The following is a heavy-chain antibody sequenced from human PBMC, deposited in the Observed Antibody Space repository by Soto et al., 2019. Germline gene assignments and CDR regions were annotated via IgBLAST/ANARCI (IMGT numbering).Heavy chain of an antibody. CDR1: GGSISGYY. J-gene: IGHJ4*02. CDR2: IFYSGVT. Sequence: XGTLSLTCTVSGGSISGYYWTWIRQPPGKGLEWIGYIFYSGVTNYNPSLKSRVTLSVDTSKNQFSLKLRSVTAADTAVYYCARVGSSGWSPDYWGRGTLVTVSS. V-gene: IGHV4-59*01. CDR3: ARVGSSGWSPDY. D-gene: IGHD6-19*01.